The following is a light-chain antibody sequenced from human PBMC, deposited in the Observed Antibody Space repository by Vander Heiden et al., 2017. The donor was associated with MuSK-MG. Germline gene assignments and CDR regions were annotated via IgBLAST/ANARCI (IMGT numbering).Light chain of an antibody. Sequence: VLTQSSDFQSVTPQEKVTITCRASQHIGSSVHWYQQKPGQAPKPLIKYASQSVSGVPSRFGGSGSGTDFTLNINSLETEDAATYYCHQSSSLSWTFGQGTKVEIK. CDR2: YAS. J-gene: IGKJ1*01. CDR1: QHIGSS. V-gene: IGKV6-21*01. CDR3: HQSSSLSWT.